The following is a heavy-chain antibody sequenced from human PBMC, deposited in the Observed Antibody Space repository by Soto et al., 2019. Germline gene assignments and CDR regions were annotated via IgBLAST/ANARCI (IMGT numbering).Heavy chain of an antibody. D-gene: IGHD3-16*01. CDR1: GFTFSSYT. J-gene: IGHJ5*01. V-gene: IGHV3-23*01. CDR3: VKGGWLDF. Sequence: GGSLRLSFAASGFTFSSYTMSWVRQAPGRGLEWVSFISDDSSRTYYADAVKGRFTISRDNSKYTLYLQMNSLTAEDTAVYACVKGGWLDFWGQGTLVTVSS. CDR2: ISDDSSRT.